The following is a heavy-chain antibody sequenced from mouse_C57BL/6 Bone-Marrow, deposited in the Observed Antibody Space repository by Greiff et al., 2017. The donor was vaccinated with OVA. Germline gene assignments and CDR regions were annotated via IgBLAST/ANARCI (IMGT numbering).Heavy chain of an antibody. Sequence: DVHLVESGGDLVKPGGSLKLSCAASGFTFSSYGMSWVRQTPDKRLEWVATISSGGSYTYYPDSVKGRFTISRDNAKNTLYLQMSRLKSEDTAMYYCARRGGSSPRWYFDVWGTGTTVTVSS. CDR1: GFTFSSYG. J-gene: IGHJ1*03. CDR2: ISSGGSYT. D-gene: IGHD1-1*01. CDR3: ARRGGSSPRWYFDV. V-gene: IGHV5-6*01.